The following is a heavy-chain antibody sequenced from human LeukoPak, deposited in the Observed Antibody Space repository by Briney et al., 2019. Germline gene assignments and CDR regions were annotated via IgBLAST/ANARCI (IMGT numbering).Heavy chain of an antibody. J-gene: IGHJ5*02. V-gene: IGHV4-34*01. CDR3: ARDRVLVMTGYPTGFDP. CDR1: GGSFCGYY. D-gene: IGHD3-9*01. Sequence: PSDTLSLTCAVYGGSFCGYYWSWIRQPPQKRLEWIGEINHSGSTNYNPPLTSRATISVDTSKNQSSLKLSSVTAADTAVYYCARDRVLVMTGYPTGFDPWGQGTLVTVSS. CDR2: INHSGST.